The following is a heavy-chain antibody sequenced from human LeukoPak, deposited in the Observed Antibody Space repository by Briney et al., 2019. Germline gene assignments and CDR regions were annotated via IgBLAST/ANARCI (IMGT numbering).Heavy chain of an antibody. J-gene: IGHJ4*02. D-gene: IGHD2-2*01. Sequence: GGSLRLSCAASGFTFSSYSMNWVRQAPGKGLEWVSSISSSSSYIYYADSVKGRFTISRDNAKNSLYLQMNSLRAEDTAVYYCARDSLIVVVPAAMDYWGQGTLVTVSS. V-gene: IGHV3-21*01. CDR3: ARDSLIVVVPAAMDY. CDR1: GFTFSSYS. CDR2: ISSSSSYI.